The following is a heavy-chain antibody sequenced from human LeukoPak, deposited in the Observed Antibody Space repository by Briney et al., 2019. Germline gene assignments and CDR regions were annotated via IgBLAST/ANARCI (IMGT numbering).Heavy chain of an antibody. J-gene: IGHJ3*02. Sequence: GGSLRLSCAASGFTFSSYWMSWVRQAPGKGLEWVANIKQDGSEKYYVDSVKGRFTISRDNAKNSLYLQMNSLRAEDTAVYYCARSIAARPGNDAFGIWGQGTMVTVSS. V-gene: IGHV3-7*01. CDR2: IKQDGSEK. CDR3: ARSIAARPGNDAFGI. CDR1: GFTFSSYW. D-gene: IGHD6-6*01.